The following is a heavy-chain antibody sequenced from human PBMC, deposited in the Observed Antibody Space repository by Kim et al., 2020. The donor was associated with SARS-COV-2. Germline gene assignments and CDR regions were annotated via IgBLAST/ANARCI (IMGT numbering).Heavy chain of an antibody. Sequence: ASVKVSCKASGYTFTSYAMHWVRQAPGQRLEWMGWINAGNGNTKYSQKFQGRVTITRDTSASTAYMELSSLRSEDTAVYYCARAPVLGELLYYYYGMDVWGQGTTVTVSS. V-gene: IGHV1-3*01. J-gene: IGHJ6*02. CDR2: INAGNGNT. CDR1: GYTFTSYA. CDR3: ARAPVLGELLYYYYGMDV. D-gene: IGHD1-26*01.